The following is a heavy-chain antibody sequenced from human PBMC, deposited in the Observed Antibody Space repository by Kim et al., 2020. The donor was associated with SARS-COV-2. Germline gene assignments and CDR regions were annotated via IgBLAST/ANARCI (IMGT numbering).Heavy chain of an antibody. J-gene: IGHJ4*02. Sequence: GGSLRLSCAASGFTFSSYWMHWVRQAPGKGLVWVSRINSDGSSTSYADSVKGRFTISRDNAKNTLFLQMSSLRAEDTAVYYCARVGLTSGSYFSFDYWDQGTLVTVSS. D-gene: IGHD1-26*01. V-gene: IGHV3-74*01. CDR3: ARVGLTSGSYFSFDY. CDR1: GFTFSSYW. CDR2: INSDGSST.